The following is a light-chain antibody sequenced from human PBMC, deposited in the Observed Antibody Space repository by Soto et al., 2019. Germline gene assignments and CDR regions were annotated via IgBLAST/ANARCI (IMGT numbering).Light chain of an antibody. V-gene: IGLV1-44*01. J-gene: IGLJ1*01. CDR2: SNN. Sequence: QSALTQPPSASGTPGQRVTISCSGGSSNIGSNIVNWYQQLPGTAPKVLIHSNNQRPSGVPDRFSGSKSGTSASLAISGLQAGDEADYHCAAWDDRMTGYVFGTGTKVTVL. CDR1: SSNIGSNI. CDR3: AAWDDRMTGYV.